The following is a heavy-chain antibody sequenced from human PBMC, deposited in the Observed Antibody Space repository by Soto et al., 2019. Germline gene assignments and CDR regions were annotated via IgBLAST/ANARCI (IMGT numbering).Heavy chain of an antibody. D-gene: IGHD3-9*01. CDR3: ARDRRHGYTRYFEC. Sequence: SETLSLTGTGSGVSITSYVCSWIRQTPWKGLDWIGSISFSGATYSNPSLKGRAALSVDTSENHLSLTLNSVTSADTAVYFCARDRRHGYTRYFECWGQCNQFPVSP. CDR2: ISFSGAT. CDR1: GVSITSYV. V-gene: IGHV4-59*01. J-gene: IGHJ1*01.